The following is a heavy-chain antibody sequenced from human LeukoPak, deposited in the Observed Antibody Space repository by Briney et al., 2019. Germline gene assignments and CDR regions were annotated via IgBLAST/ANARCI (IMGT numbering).Heavy chain of an antibody. D-gene: IGHD1-26*01. CDR2: IRANNGNTKYNT. CDR3: ARDRDRSGSQSY. CDR1: GYTFTSSG. V-gene: IGHV1-18*01. J-gene: IGHJ4*02. Sequence: GASVTLSCKASGYTFTSSGISWVRQAPGQGLEWMGWIRANNGNTKYNTKYAQNLQGRVTMTTDISTSTAYMDLWTLRSDDTAVYYCARDRDRSGSQSYWGQGTLVTVSS.